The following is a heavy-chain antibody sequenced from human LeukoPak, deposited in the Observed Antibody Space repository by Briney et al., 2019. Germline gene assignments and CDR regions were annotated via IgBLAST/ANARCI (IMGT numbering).Heavy chain of an antibody. Sequence: SETLSLTCAVYGGSFSGYFWSWIRQPPGKGLEWIGEINHVGSTNYNPSLKSRVTISVDTSKNQFSLKLSSVTAADTAVYYCARDTGAANSLGAFDIWGQGTMVTVSS. J-gene: IGHJ3*02. CDR1: GGSFSGYF. CDR2: INHVGST. CDR3: ARDTGAANSLGAFDI. V-gene: IGHV4-34*01. D-gene: IGHD4-23*01.